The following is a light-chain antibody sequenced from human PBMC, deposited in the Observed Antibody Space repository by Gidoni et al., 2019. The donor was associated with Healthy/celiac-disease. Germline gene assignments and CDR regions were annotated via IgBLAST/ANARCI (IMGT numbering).Light chain of an antibody. V-gene: IGLV1-47*01. CDR2: RNN. Sequence: QSVLTQPPSASGPPGQRVTISCSGSRSNIGSNYVYWYQQLPGTAPKLPIYRNNQRPSGVPDRFSGSKSGTSASLAISGLRSEDEADYYCAAWDDSLSGYVVFGGGTKLTVL. CDR1: RSNIGSNY. CDR3: AAWDDSLSGYVV. J-gene: IGLJ2*01.